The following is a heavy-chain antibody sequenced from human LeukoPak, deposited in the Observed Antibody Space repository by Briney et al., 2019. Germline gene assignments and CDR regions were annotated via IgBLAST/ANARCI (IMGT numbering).Heavy chain of an antibody. V-gene: IGHV1-46*01. CDR1: GYTFTSYY. Sequence: ASVKVSCKASGYTFTSYYMHWVRQAPGQGLEWMGIINPSGGSTSYAQKFQGRVTMTRDTSTSTVYMELSSLRSEDTAVYYCAGTRYYGSGSYYLDYWGQETLVTVSS. D-gene: IGHD3-10*01. J-gene: IGHJ4*02. CDR3: AGTRYYGSGSYYLDY. CDR2: INPSGGST.